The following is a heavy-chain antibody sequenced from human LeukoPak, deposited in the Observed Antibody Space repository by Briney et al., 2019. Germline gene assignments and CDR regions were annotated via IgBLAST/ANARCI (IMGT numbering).Heavy chain of an antibody. J-gene: IGHJ6*02. CDR3: AAMVTPSGYYYYGMDV. CDR2: ISGSGGST. D-gene: IGHD2-21*02. CDR1: GFTFSSYA. V-gene: IGHV3-23*01. Sequence: GGSLRLSCAASGFTFSSYAMSWVRQAPGKGLEWVSAISGSGGSTYYADSVKGRFTISRDNSKNTLYLQMNSLRAEDTAVYYCAAMVTPSGYYYYGMDVWGQGTTVTVSS.